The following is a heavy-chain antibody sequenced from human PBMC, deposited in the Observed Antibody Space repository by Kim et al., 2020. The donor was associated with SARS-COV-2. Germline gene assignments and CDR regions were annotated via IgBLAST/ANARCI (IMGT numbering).Heavy chain of an antibody. V-gene: IGHV3-23*01. Sequence: GGSLRLSCAASGFTFSNYAMSWVRQAPGKGLEWVSGIRSSGGSSFYADSVKGRFSISIDNAKNTLYLQLNSLRAKTTAAYYCAKNPGTATDYSFYY. CDR2: IRSSGGSS. D-gene: IGHD2-15*01. CDR3: AKNPGTATDYSFYY. CDR1: GFTFSNYA. J-gene: IGHJ6*01.